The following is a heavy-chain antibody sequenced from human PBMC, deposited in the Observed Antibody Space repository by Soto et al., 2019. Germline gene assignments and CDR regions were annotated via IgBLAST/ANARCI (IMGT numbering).Heavy chain of an antibody. D-gene: IGHD2-15*01. CDR2: ISYDGSNK. Sequence: QVQLVESGGGVVQPGRSLRLSCAASGFTFSSYAMHWVRTAPGKGLEWVAVISYDGSNKYYADSVKGRFTISRDNSKNTLYLQMNSRRAEDTAVYYCARVPSSSGRAHFDYWGQGTLVTVSS. J-gene: IGHJ4*02. CDR3: ARVPSSSGRAHFDY. V-gene: IGHV3-30-3*01. CDR1: GFTFSSYA.